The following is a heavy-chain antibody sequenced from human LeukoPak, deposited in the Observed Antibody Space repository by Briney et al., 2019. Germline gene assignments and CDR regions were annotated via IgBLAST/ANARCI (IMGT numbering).Heavy chain of an antibody. V-gene: IGHV3-53*01. CDR3: ARDVTMVRGAQDYYGMDV. D-gene: IGHD3-10*01. Sequence: GGSLRLSCAASGFIVSNKYMNWVRQAPGKGLEWVSIIYADYSTYYADSVRGRFTVARDNSKNTLYLQMNSLRAEDTAVYFCARDVTMVRGAQDYYGMDVWGQGTTVTVSS. CDR2: IYADYST. CDR1: GFIVSNKY. J-gene: IGHJ6*02.